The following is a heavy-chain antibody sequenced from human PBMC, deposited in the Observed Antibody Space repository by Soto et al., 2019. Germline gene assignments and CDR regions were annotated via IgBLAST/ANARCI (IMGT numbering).Heavy chain of an antibody. CDR2: VYFSGNT. D-gene: IGHD6-25*01. Sequence: SETLSLTCTVSGGSPSSYYWTWIRQSPGKGLEWIGYVYFSGNTNYNPSLKSRVTISIDTSKNQFSLRLASVTAADTAFYYCGSVRPSGYVLSWGQGTLVTVS. CDR1: GGSPSSYY. CDR3: GSVRPSGYVLS. V-gene: IGHV4-59*01. J-gene: IGHJ5*02.